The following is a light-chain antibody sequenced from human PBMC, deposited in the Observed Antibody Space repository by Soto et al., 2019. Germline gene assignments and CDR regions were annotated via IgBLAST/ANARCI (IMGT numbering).Light chain of an antibody. J-gene: IGKJ5*01. CDR1: QGISSA. CDR2: DAS. Sequence: AIQLTQSPSSLSASVGDRVTITCRASQGISSALAWYQQKPGKAPKLLIYDASSLESGVPSRFSGSGSGTDFTLTISSLQPEDFATYYCQQFGTFGKGTRLEIK. V-gene: IGKV1-13*02. CDR3: QQFGT.